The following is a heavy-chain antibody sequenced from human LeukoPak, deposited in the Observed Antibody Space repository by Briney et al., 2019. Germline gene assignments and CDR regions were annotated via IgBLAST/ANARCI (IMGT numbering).Heavy chain of an antibody. J-gene: IGHJ5*02. CDR2: ISTTSSYI. CDR1: GFTFSTYN. D-gene: IGHD1-26*01. Sequence: GGSLRLSCAASGFTFSTYNMNWVRQAPGKGLEWVSSISTTSSYIYYTDSVKGRFTISRDNAKNSLYLQMNSLRADDTAVYYCARDLRGWFDPWGQGTLVTVSS. CDR3: ARDLRGWFDP. V-gene: IGHV3-21*01.